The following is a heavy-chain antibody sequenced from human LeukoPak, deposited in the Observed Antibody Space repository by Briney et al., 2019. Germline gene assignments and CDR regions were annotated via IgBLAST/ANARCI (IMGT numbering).Heavy chain of an antibody. CDR3: ARDGRCGGDCYAS. J-gene: IGHJ4*02. CDR2: VSSSSSYI. CDR1: GFSFSSYT. V-gene: IGHV3-21*01. Sequence: GGSLRLSCAASGFSFSSYTMNWVRQAPGKGLEWVSIVSSSSSYIYYADSVKGRFTISRDNAKNALYLQMNSLRVEDTAVYYCARDGRCGGDCYASWGQGTLVTVSS. D-gene: IGHD2-21*02.